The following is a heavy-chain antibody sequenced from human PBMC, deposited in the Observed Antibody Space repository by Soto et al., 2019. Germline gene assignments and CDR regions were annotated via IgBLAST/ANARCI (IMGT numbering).Heavy chain of an antibody. V-gene: IGHV3-30*18. J-gene: IGHJ4*02. D-gene: IGHD3-16*01. Sequence: QVHLVESGGGVVQPGTSLRLSCRASGFKFSDYGMDWVHQAPGKGLEWVSRVLYDGSKKYYADSVKGRFTISRDNPRNTLYLQMDSLRAEDTGVYYCVKDLALMGDYWGQGTPVTVSS. CDR1: GFKFSDYG. CDR2: VLYDGSKK. CDR3: VKDLALMGDY.